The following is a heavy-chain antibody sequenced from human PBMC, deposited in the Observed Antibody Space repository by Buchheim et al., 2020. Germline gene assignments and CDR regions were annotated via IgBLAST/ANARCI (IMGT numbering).Heavy chain of an antibody. Sequence: QVQLVESGGGVVQPGRSLRLSCAASGFTFSSYGMHWVRQAPGKGLEWVAVLWYDGSNKYYADSVKGRFTISRDNSKNTLYLQMNSLGAEDTAVYYCARAHSSGWYGFDYWGQGTL. CDR2: LWYDGSNK. V-gene: IGHV3-33*01. D-gene: IGHD6-19*01. CDR1: GFTFSSYG. J-gene: IGHJ4*02. CDR3: ARAHSSGWYGFDY.